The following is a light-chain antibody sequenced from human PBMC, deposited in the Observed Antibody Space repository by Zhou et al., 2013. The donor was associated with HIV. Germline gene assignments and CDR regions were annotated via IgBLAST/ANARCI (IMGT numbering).Light chain of an antibody. CDR3: QQDTL. V-gene: IGKV3-20*01. J-gene: IGKJ5*01. CDR2: ATS. Sequence: EIVLTQSPGTLSLSPGERATLSCRGSHGHVAWYQQKPGRIPRLLIFATSRRASGIPDRFRGSGSGTDATLIISRLEPEDFTLYFCQQDTLFGQVTRLEI. CDR1: HGH.